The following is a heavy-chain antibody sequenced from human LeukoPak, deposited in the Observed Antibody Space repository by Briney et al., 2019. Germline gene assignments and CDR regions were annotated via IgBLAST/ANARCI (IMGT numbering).Heavy chain of an antibody. V-gene: IGHV3-30-3*01. CDR3: ARQKAGFAGGMVATPFDN. J-gene: IGHJ4*02. Sequence: GGSLRLSCAASGFIFSNYAMNWVRQAPGKGLECVAFISDDGSKKYYADSVKGRFTVSRDNSKNTLFLQMNSLRPEDTAVFYCARQKAGFAGGMVATPFDNWGQGILVTVSS. CDR2: ISDDGSKK. D-gene: IGHD2-15*01. CDR1: GFIFSNYA.